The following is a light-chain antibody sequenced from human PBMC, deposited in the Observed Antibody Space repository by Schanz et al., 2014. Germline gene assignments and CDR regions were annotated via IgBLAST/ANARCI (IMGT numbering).Light chain of an antibody. V-gene: IGLV2-23*01. CDR1: SSDIGSYAL. Sequence: QSALTQPASVSGSPGQSITISCSGSSSDIGSYALVSWYQQHPGKAPKFIIYEGNKRPSGVSNRFSGSKYGNTASLTISGLQAEDEADYYCCLYAGSYVLFGGGTKLTVL. CDR3: CLYAGSYVL. J-gene: IGLJ2*01. CDR2: EGN.